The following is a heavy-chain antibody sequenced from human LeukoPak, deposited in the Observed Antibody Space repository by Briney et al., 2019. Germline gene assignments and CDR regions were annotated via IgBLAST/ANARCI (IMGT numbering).Heavy chain of an antibody. CDR1: EFTFSSHG. V-gene: IGHV3-33*01. Sequence: PGGSLRLSCAASEFTFSSHGMHWVRQAPGKGLEWVAVIWYDGSNQYYADSVKGRFTISRDNSKNTLYLQMNSLRAEDTAVYYCAREGYSSGWSNYYYGMDVWGQGTTVTVPS. CDR3: AREGYSSGWSNYYYGMDV. J-gene: IGHJ6*02. D-gene: IGHD6-19*01. CDR2: IWYDGSNQ.